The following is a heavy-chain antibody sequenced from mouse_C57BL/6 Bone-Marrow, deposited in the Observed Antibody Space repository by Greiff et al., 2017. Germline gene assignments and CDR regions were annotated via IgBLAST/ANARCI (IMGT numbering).Heavy chain of an antibody. CDR3: AREGGYYGFAY. D-gene: IGHD2-3*01. V-gene: IGHV1-81*01. CDR1: GYTFTSYG. Sequence: VQLQESGAELARPGASVKLSCKASGYTFTSYGISWVKQRTGQGLEWIGEIYPRSGNTYYNEKFKGKATLTADKSSSTAYMELRSLTSEDAAVYFCAREGGYYGFAYWGQGTLVTVSA. CDR2: IYPRSGNT. J-gene: IGHJ3*01.